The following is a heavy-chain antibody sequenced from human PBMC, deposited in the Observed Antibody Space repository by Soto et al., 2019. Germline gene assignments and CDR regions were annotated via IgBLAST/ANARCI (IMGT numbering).Heavy chain of an antibody. D-gene: IGHD2-15*01. Sequence: SQTLSLTCAISGDSVSSNSSAWNWIRQSPSRGLEWLGRTYYRSKWYNDYAVSVKSRITINPDTSKNQFSLQLNSVTPEDTAVYYCAREIVVVVAATIFDYWGQGTLVTVSS. CDR1: GDSVSSNSSA. V-gene: IGHV6-1*01. CDR3: AREIVVVVAATIFDY. CDR2: TYYRSKWYN. J-gene: IGHJ4*02.